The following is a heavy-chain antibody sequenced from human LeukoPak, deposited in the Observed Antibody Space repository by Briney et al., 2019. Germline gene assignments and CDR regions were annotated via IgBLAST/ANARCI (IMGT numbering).Heavy chain of an antibody. D-gene: IGHD3-10*01. J-gene: IGHJ6*02. CDR2: IYPGDSDT. CDR1: GYSFTSYW. V-gene: IGHV5-51*01. CDR3: ARRLGGSGSYLYYYGMDV. Sequence: GESLKISCKGSGYSFTSYWIGWVRQMPGKGLEWMGIIYPGDSDTRYSPSFQGQVTISADKSISTAYLQWSSLKASDTAMYYCARRLGGSGSYLYYYGMDVWGQGTTVTVSS.